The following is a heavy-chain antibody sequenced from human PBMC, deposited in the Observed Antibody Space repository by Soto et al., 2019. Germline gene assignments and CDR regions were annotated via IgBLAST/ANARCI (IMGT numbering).Heavy chain of an antibody. V-gene: IGHV4-59*01. CDR2: IYYSGST. J-gene: IGHJ5*02. Sequence: TVSGGSIRSYYWSWIRQPPGKGLAWIGYIYYSGSTNYNPSLKSRVTISVDTSKNQFSLKLSSVTAADTAVYYCARASQALLWFGELSRTYNWFDPWGQGTLVTVSS. CDR1: GGSIRSYY. CDR3: ARASQALLWFGELSRTYNWFDP. D-gene: IGHD3-10*01.